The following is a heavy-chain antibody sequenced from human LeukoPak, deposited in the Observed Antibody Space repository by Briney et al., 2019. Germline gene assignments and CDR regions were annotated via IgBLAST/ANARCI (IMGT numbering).Heavy chain of an antibody. CDR2: INLDGRVR. J-gene: IGHJ4*02. D-gene: IGHD3-22*01. CDR3: ATSDDSSGSD. CDR1: GFTFSNYA. Sequence: QPGGSLRLSCAASGFTFSNYAMSWVRQAPGKGVEWVANINLDGRVRHYVDSARGRFTISRDNAKNSLYLQMNSLRAEDTALYYCATSDDSSGSDWGQGTLVTVSS. V-gene: IGHV3-7*01.